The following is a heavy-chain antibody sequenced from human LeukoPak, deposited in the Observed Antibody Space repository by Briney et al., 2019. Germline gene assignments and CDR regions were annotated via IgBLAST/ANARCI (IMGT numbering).Heavy chain of an antibody. CDR3: ARDPYFGELSPHVYYWYMDV. CDR1: GFTFNSYH. V-gene: IGHV3-21*01. J-gene: IGHJ6*03. Sequence: GGSLRLSCAASGFTFNSYHMNWVRQAPGKGLEWVSSITSSSSYTYYAESVKGRFTISRDNAENSLYLQMNSLRAEDMAVYYCARDPYFGELSPHVYYWYMDVWGKGTTVTISS. D-gene: IGHD3-10*01. CDR2: ITSSSSYT.